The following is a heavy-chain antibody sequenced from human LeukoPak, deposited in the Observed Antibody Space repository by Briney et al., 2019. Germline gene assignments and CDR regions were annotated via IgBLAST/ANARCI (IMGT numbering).Heavy chain of an antibody. CDR3: ARLRHGSFDY. Sequence: EXXKISCKGSGSSFTSYWIGWVRPMPGEGVEWMGIIYPGDSDTRYSPSFQGQVNISAEKSISTAYLQWCSLKASDTAMYYCARLRHGSFDYWGQGTLVTVSS. V-gene: IGHV5-51*01. J-gene: IGHJ4*02. CDR2: IYPGDSDT. CDR1: GSSFTSYW. D-gene: IGHD5-24*01.